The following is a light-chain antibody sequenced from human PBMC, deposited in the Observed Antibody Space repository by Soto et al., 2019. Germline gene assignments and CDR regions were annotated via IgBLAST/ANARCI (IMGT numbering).Light chain of an antibody. V-gene: IGLV2-14*01. J-gene: IGLJ1*01. Sequence: QSVLTQPASVSGSPGQSITISCTGTSSDVGAYNLVSWYQHLPDKAPKLIISEVTNRPSGVSDRFSGSKSGNTASLTISGLQAEDEGDYYCASLTATNFVFGSGTKLTVL. CDR1: SSDVGAYNL. CDR3: ASLTATNFV. CDR2: EVT.